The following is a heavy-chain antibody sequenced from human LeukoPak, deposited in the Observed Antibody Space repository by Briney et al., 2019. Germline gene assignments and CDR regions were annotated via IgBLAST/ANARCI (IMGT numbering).Heavy chain of an antibody. V-gene: IGHV3-7*01. CDR3: AREEYGDHMW. Sequence: GGSLRLSCAASGFTFSRDWMSWVRQAPGKGLEWVANIKQDGSEKYYVDSVEGRFTISRDNARNSLYLQMNNLRAEDTAVYYCAREEYGDHMWWGQGTLVTVSS. CDR2: IKQDGSEK. D-gene: IGHD4-17*01. J-gene: IGHJ4*02. CDR1: GFTFSRDW.